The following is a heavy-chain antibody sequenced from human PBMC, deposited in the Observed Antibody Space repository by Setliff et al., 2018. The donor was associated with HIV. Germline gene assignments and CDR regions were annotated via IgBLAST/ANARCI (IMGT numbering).Heavy chain of an antibody. D-gene: IGHD3-22*01. CDR1: GGSITTTNW. J-gene: IGHJ6*03. Sequence: SETLSLTCAVSGGSITTTNWWTWIRQPPGKGLEWIGYIPYSGSTNYNPSLKSRVTISVDTSKNQFSLKLSSVTAADTAVYYCARTRYYYDSSSYYFQYYYYMDVWGKGTTVTVSS. CDR2: IPYSGST. V-gene: IGHV4-59*01. CDR3: ARTRYYYDSSSYYFQYYYYMDV.